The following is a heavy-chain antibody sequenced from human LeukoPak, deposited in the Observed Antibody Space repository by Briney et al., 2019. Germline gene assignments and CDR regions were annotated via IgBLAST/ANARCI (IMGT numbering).Heavy chain of an antibody. CDR3: ARDLYCGGDCYSGVSDY. CDR2: ISYDGSNK. J-gene: IGHJ4*02. CDR1: GFTFSSYA. V-gene: IGHV3-30-3*01. D-gene: IGHD2-21*02. Sequence: GGSLRLSCAASGFTFSSYAMHWVRQAPGNGLEWVAVISYDGSNKYYADSVKGRFTISRDNSKNTLYLQMNSLRAEDTAVYYCARDLYCGGDCYSGVSDYWGQGTLVTVSS.